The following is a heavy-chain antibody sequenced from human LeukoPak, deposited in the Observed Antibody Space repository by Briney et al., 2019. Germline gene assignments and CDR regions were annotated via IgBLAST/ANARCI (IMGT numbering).Heavy chain of an antibody. CDR1: GDSFPTYW. J-gene: IGHJ4*02. D-gene: IGHD3-22*01. CDR2: IFPGDSDT. Sequence: GESLKISCKGSGDSFPTYWVAWVRQMPGKGLEWMGIIFPGDSDTRYSPAFQGQVSFSADKTISTAYLQWSSLKASHTAMYYCAISSGYGGTFAYWGQGTLVTVSS. V-gene: IGHV5-51*01. CDR3: AISSGYGGTFAY.